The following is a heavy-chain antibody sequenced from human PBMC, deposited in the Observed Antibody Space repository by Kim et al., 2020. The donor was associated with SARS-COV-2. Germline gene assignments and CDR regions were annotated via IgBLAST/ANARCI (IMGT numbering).Heavy chain of an antibody. Sequence: SGKGRFTISKDDSKNTAYLKMNSLKTEDTAVYFCTKQKWDRGRLFGMDVWGQGTTVTVSS. CDR3: TKQKWDRGRLFGMDV. J-gene: IGHJ6*02. D-gene: IGHD1-26*01. V-gene: IGHV3-73*01.